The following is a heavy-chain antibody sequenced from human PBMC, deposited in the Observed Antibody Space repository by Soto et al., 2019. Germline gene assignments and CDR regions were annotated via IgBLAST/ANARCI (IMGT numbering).Heavy chain of an antibody. V-gene: IGHV4-34*01. J-gene: IGHJ6*02. CDR3: ARAGYLKTYYYDSSGYYRSGYYYYGMDV. CDR2: INHSGST. CDR1: GGSFSGYY. Sequence: SETLSLTCAVYGGSFSGYYWSWIRQPPGKGPEWIGEINHSGSTNYNPSLKSRVTISVDTSKNQFSLKLSSVTAADTAVYYCARAGYLKTYYYDSSGYYRSGYYYYGMDVWGQGTTVTVSS. D-gene: IGHD3-22*01.